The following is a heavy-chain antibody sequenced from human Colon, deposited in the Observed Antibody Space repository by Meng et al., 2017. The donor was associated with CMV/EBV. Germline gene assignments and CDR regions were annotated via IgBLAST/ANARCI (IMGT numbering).Heavy chain of an antibody. CDR3: ARSSYCGGDCPVDY. CDR2: ISSSSSYI. CDR1: GFTFSAYS. Sequence: SGFTFSAYSMNWVRQAPGKGLEWVSSISSSSSYIYYADSVKGRFTISRDNAKNSLYLQMNSLRAEDTAVYYCARSSYCGGDCPVDYWGQGTLVTVSS. D-gene: IGHD2-21*01. J-gene: IGHJ4*02. V-gene: IGHV3-21*01.